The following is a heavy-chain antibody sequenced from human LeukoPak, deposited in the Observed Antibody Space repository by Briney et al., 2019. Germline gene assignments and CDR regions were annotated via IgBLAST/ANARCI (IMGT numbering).Heavy chain of an antibody. D-gene: IGHD2-2*01. V-gene: IGHV4-61*02. CDR3: ARAIVVVPAAHGISNWFDP. Sequence: SETLSLTCTVSGGSISSGSYYWSWIRQPAGKGLEWIGRIYTSGSTNYNPSLKSRVTISVDTSKNQFSLKLSSVTAADTAVYYCARAIVVVPAAHGISNWFDPWGQGTLVTASS. CDR2: IYTSGST. J-gene: IGHJ5*02. CDR1: GGSISSGSYY.